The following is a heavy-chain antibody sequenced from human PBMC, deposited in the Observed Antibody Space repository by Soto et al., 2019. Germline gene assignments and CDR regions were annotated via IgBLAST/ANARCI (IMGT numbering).Heavy chain of an antibody. CDR2: ISGSGGST. Sequence: EVQLLESGGGLVQAGGSLRLSCAASGFTFSSYAVTWVRQAPGKGLEWVSGISGSGGSTYYADSVKGRFTISRDNSTNTLSMQGYSLRAEDKALHYCAKNSRLGELSLYAIDYCGQGTPVTVSS. CDR3: AKNSRLGELSLYAIDY. J-gene: IGHJ4*03. CDR1: GFTFSSYA. V-gene: IGHV3-23*01. D-gene: IGHD3-16*02.